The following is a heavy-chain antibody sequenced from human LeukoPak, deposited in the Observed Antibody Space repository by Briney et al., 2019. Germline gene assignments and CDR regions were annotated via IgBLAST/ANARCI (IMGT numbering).Heavy chain of an antibody. CDR3: ARDKGLRYFDWFPKLFDY. J-gene: IGHJ4*02. V-gene: IGHV3-11*04. Sequence: PGGSLKLSCAASGFTFSDYYMSWIRQAPGKGLEWVSYISSSGSTIYYADSVKGRFTISRDNAKNSLYLQMNSLRAEDTAVYYCARDKGLRYFDWFPKLFDYWGQGTLVTVSS. D-gene: IGHD3-9*01. CDR1: GFTFSDYY. CDR2: ISSSGSTI.